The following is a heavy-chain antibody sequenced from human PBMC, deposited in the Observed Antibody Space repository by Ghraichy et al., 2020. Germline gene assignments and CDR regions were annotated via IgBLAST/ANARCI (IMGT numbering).Heavy chain of an antibody. CDR3: VKDQRATVTTYFQH. CDR1: GFTFDDYA. J-gene: IGHJ1*01. Sequence: SLRLSCAASGFTFDDYAMHWVRQAPGKGLEWVSGINWSSGTLDYADSVKGRFTISRDNAKNSLYLQMNSLRAEDTALYYCVKDQRATVTTYFQHWGQGTLVTVSS. V-gene: IGHV3-9*01. D-gene: IGHD4-17*01. CDR2: INWSSGTL.